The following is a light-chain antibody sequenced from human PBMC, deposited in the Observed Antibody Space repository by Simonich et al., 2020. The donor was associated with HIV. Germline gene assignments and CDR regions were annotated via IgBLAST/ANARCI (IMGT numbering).Light chain of an antibody. CDR1: QSVLYSSNNKNY. V-gene: IGKV4-1*01. Sequence: DIVMTQSPDSLAVSLGERATINCNSSQSVLYSSNNKNYLLWYQQKPGQPPNLLIYWASTRESGVPDRFSGSGSGTDFTLIISSLQAEDVAVYYCQQYYSTPLTFGGGTKVEIK. CDR2: WAS. CDR3: QQYYSTPLT. J-gene: IGKJ4*01.